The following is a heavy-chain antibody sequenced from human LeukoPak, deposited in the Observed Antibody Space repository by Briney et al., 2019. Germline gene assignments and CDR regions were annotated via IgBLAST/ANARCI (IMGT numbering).Heavy chain of an antibody. CDR3: AKDSSIGRYCTNGVCSPFDY. CDR1: GFTFSGYA. CDR2: ISETGGTT. V-gene: IGHV3-23*01. Sequence: GGSLRLSCAGSGFTFSGYAMSWLRQAPGKGLEWVSAISETGGTTYDADSVKGRFTISRDNAKSTLYLQMNSLRAEDTAVYYCAKDSSIGRYCTNGVCSPFDYWGQGTLVTVSS. D-gene: IGHD2-8*01. J-gene: IGHJ4*02.